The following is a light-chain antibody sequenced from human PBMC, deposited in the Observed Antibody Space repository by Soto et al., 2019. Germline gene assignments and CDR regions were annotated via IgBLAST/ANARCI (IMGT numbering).Light chain of an antibody. CDR2: EVT. J-gene: IGLJ1*01. Sequence: QSVLTQPASVSGSPGQSITIPCTGTSGDVGSYNLVSWYQQHPGKAPKLLIYEVTERPSGVSNRFSGSKSGNTASLTISGLQPDDEADYSCCSYAVNSEVFGTGTKVTVL. CDR3: CSYAVNSEV. CDR1: SGDVGSYNL. V-gene: IGLV2-23*02.